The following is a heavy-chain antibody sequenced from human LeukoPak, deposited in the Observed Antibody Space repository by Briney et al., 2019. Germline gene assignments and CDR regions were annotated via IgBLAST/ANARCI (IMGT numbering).Heavy chain of an antibody. V-gene: IGHV4-59*01. J-gene: IGHJ4*02. CDR1: GASISGYY. D-gene: IGHD7-27*01. CDR2: MYHTGGT. CDR3: AGTGLFFDY. Sequence: SETLSLTCRVSGASISGYYWSWIRQPPGKGLEWIGHMYHTGGTNYNPSLKSRVSISLDTSKKHFSLKLSSVTAAGTAVYYCAGTGLFFDYWGQGILVTVSS.